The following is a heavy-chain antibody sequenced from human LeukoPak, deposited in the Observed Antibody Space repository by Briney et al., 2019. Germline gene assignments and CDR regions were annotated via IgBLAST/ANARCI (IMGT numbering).Heavy chain of an antibody. Sequence: GGSLRLSCAASGFTLSTYWMHWVRQAPGKGLEWVSAISGSGGSTYYADSVKGRFTISRDNSKNTLYLQMNSLRAEDTAVYYCAKDLRGSYFFDYWGQGTLVTVSS. CDR2: ISGSGGST. CDR1: GFTLSTYW. V-gene: IGHV3-23*01. CDR3: AKDLRGSYFFDY. J-gene: IGHJ4*02. D-gene: IGHD1-26*01.